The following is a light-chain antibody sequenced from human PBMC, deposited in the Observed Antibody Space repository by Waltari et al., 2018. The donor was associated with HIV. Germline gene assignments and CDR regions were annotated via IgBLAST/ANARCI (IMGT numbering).Light chain of an antibody. J-gene: IGLJ3*02. V-gene: IGLV2-8*01. CDR3: SSHAGSKVV. Sequence: QSALTQPPSASGSPGQSVTLSCTGTSSDVGGYNYVSWHQQHPGKAPKLMIYYGIKRPSAVPDLFSGSKSGNSSSLTVSGLQPEDESDYYCSSHAGSKVVFGGGTRLTVL. CDR2: YGI. CDR1: SSDVGGYNY.